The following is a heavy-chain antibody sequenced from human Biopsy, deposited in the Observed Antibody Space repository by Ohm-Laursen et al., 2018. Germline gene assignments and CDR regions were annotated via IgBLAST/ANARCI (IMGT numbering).Heavy chain of an antibody. CDR1: GYIFTSFG. D-gene: IGHD2-15*01. V-gene: IGHV1-18*01. CDR2: VSTYNGNT. Sequence: ASVKVSCKGSGYIFTSFGVSWVRQAPGHGLEWMGWVSTYNGNTEYEQKFQGRVTMTTDTSANTAYMELRSLRSDDTAVYFCARARDDFVVVPAAFFDFWGQGTLVTVSS. CDR3: ARARDDFVVVPAAFFDF. J-gene: IGHJ4*02.